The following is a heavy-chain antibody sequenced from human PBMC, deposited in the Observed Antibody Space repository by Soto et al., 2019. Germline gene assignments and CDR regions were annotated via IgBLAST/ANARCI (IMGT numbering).Heavy chain of an antibody. CDR2: IYYSGST. CDR1: GGSISSSSYY. D-gene: IGHD3-10*01. CDR3: ARDAGFGELFNWFDP. Sequence: QLQLQESGPGLVKPSETLSLTCTVSGGSISSSSYYWGWIRQPPGKGLEWIGSIYYSGSTYYNPSLKSRVTISVDTSKNQFPVKLSSVTAADTAVYYCARDAGFGELFNWFDPWGQGTLVTVSS. V-gene: IGHV4-39*01. J-gene: IGHJ5*02.